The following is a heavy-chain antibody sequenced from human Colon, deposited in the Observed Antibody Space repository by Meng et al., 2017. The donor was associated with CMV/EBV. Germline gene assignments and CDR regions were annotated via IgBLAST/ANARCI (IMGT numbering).Heavy chain of an antibody. D-gene: IGHD2/OR15-2a*01. V-gene: IGHV4-39*01. J-gene: IGHJ5*02. Sequence: SETLSLTCTVSGGSISSSNYYWGWIRQPPGKGLEWIGNIYYRGSTYYNPSVKSRVTLSIDTSKNQFVLEVKSVTAPDTAVYYCARQDVVIVRAACNWFDPWGQGTLVTVSS. CDR2: IYYRGST. CDR3: ARQDVVIVRAACNWFDP. CDR1: GGSISSSNYY.